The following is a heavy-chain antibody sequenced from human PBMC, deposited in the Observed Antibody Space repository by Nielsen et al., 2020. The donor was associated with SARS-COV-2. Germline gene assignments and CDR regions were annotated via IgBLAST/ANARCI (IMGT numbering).Heavy chain of an antibody. Sequence: SVKVSCKASGGTFSSYAISWVRQAPGQGLEWMGGIIPIFGTANYAQKFQGRVTITADESTSTAYMELSSLRSEDTAVYYCARPHRTADYYYYYMDVWGKGTTVTVSS. D-gene: IGHD4-17*01. V-gene: IGHV1-69*13. J-gene: IGHJ6*03. CDR2: IIPIFGTA. CDR3: ARPHRTADYYYYYMDV. CDR1: GGTFSSYA.